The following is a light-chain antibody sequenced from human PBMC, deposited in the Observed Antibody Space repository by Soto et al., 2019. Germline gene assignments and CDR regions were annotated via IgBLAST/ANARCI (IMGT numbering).Light chain of an antibody. CDR1: QSVSSN. J-gene: IGKJ1*01. V-gene: IGKV1-9*01. Sequence: TQSPATLSVSPGERATLSCWASQSVSSNLAWYQLKPGKAPKLLISTASSLQSGVPSRFSGSGSGTEFTLTISSLQPEDFATYYCQQLDSYPRTFGQGTKVEIK. CDR2: TAS. CDR3: QQLDSYPRT.